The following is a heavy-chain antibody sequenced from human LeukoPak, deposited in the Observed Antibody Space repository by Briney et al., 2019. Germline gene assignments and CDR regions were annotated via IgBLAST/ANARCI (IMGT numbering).Heavy chain of an antibody. J-gene: IGHJ3*02. V-gene: IGHV1-18*01. D-gene: IGHD4-17*01. CDR1: GYTFTSFG. CDR3: AGATPYAFDI. Sequence: GASVKVSCKASGYTFTSFGISWVRQAPGQGLEWMGWISAYNGKTNYSQKLQGRVTMTTDTSTTTAYMELSSLRSHDTAVNFGAGATPYAFDIWGQGTMVTVSS. CDR2: ISAYNGKT.